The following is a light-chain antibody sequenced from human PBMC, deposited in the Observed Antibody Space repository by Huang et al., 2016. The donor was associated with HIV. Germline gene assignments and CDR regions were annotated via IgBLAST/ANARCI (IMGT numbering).Light chain of an antibody. CDR1: QSVYASSTSKDY. CDR2: WAS. J-gene: IGKJ1*01. Sequence: DIIMSQSPESLTVSLVERATLNCRSSQSVYASSTSKDYMAWFQQKPGQPPKLLLFWASSREVGVPDRFSGSGSGTHFTLTIANLQPEDAAIYYCQQYYSLPQTFGQGTRV. V-gene: IGKV4-1*01. CDR3: QQYYSLPQT.